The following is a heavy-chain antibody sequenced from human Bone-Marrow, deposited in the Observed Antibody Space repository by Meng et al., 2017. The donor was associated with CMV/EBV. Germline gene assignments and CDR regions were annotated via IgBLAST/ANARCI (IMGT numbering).Heavy chain of an antibody. CDR2: ISSSGSTI. CDR1: GFSFSDYY. CDR3: ARAVVPAASHYYYYGMDV. J-gene: IGHJ6*02. V-gene: IGHV3-11*04. D-gene: IGHD2-2*01. Sequence: GASQKISCAASGFSFSDYYMSWIRQAPGKGLEWVSYISSSGSTIYYADSVKGRFTISRDYAKSSLYVQMNSLRAEDTAVYYCARAVVPAASHYYYYGMDVWGPGPTVTFYS.